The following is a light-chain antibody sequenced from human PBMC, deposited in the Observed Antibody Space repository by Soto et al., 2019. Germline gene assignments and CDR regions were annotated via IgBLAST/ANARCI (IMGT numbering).Light chain of an antibody. CDR2: DTS. CDR1: QDISRF. Sequence: DVQMTRSPSAMSASVGDRVTITCRASQDISRFVAWFQQKPGKAPERLIYDTSSLQPGVPSRFSGSGSGTEFTLAISGLQPEDFATYYCLQHNNYPYTFGQGTKLEIK. V-gene: IGKV1-17*03. J-gene: IGKJ2*01. CDR3: LQHNNYPYT.